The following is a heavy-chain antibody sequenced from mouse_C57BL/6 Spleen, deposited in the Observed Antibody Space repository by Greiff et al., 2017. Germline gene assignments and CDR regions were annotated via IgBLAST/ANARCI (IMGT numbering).Heavy chain of an antibody. V-gene: IGHV5-12*01. CDR2: ISNGGGST. J-gene: IGHJ4*01. CDR1: GFTFSDYY. Sequence: EVMLVESGGGLVQPGGSLKLSCAASGFTFSDYYMYWVRQTPEKRLEWVAYISNGGGSTYYPDTVKGRFTISRDNAKNTLYLQMSRLKSEDTAMYYCARHGGGAMDDWGQGTSVTGSS. CDR3: ARHGGGAMDD.